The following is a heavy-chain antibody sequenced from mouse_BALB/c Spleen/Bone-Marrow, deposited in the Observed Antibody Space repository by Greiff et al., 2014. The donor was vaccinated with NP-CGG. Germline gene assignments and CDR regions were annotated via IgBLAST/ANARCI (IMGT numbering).Heavy chain of an antibody. V-gene: IGHV5-4*02. J-gene: IGHJ3*01. CDR2: ISDGGSYT. CDR1: GFTFSDYY. Sequence: VMLVESGGGLVKPGGSLKLSCAASGFTFSDYYMYWVRQTPEKRLEWVATISDGGSYTYYPDSVKGRFTISRDNAKNNLYLQMXSLKSEDTAMYYCARDLITTATSFAYWGQGTLVTVSA. CDR3: ARDLITTATSFAY. D-gene: IGHD1-2*01.